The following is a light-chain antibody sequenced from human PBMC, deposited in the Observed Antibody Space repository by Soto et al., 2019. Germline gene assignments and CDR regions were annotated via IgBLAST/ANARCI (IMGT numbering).Light chain of an antibody. CDR3: QQSYSTPRT. J-gene: IGKJ1*01. CDR2: DAS. Sequence: ENVLTQSPGTLSLSPGERATLSCRASQSVGTYLAWYQHKPGQAPRLLIFDASKRATGIPARFSGSGSGTDFTLTISSLQPEDFATYYCQQSYSTPRTFGQGTMVDIK. V-gene: IGKV3-11*01. CDR1: QSVGTY.